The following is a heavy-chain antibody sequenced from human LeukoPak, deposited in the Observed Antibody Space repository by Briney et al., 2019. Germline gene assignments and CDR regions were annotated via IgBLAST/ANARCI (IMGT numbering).Heavy chain of an antibody. V-gene: IGHV3-64*01. J-gene: IGHJ4*02. Sequence: PGGSLRLSCAASGFTFTSYAMHWVRQAPGKGLEYVSGISTNGDITYYTNSVKGRFTISRDNSKNKVYLQLGSMRAEDTAVYYCARDDGYDNSGYNFFDHWGQGTLVTVSS. D-gene: IGHD3-22*01. CDR2: ISTNGDIT. CDR1: GFTFTSYA. CDR3: ARDDGYDNSGYNFFDH.